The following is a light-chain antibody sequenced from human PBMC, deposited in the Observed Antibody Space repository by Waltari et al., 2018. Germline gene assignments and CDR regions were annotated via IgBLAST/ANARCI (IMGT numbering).Light chain of an antibody. CDR3: QAWDSSTFYV. Sequence: SYELTQPPSVSVSPGQTASITCSGDKLGDKYACWYQQKPGQAPVRVLYQDSKRPSGIPVRVAVSNAGNTATLTSSGTQAMDEADYYCQAWDSSTFYVFGTGTKVTVL. CDR1: KLGDKY. V-gene: IGLV3-1*01. J-gene: IGLJ1*01. CDR2: QDS.